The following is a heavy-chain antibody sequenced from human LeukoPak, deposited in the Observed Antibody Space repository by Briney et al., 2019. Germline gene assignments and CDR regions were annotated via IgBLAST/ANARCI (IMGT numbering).Heavy chain of an antibody. Sequence: SETLSLTCTVSGGSISSPTSYWGWIRQPPGKGLEWIGTIYYSGSTYYNPSLKSRVTISVDTSKNQFSLKLSSVTAADTAVYYCARTTTGGWFDPWGQGTLVTVSS. J-gene: IGHJ5*02. CDR2: IYYSGST. CDR1: GGSISSPTSY. V-gene: IGHV4-39*07. CDR3: ARTTTGGWFDP. D-gene: IGHD1-14*01.